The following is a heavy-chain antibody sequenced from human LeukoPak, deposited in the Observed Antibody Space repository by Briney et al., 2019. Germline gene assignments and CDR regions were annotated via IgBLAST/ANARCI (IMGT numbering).Heavy chain of an antibody. CDR2: INSDGSST. D-gene: IGHD6-19*01. CDR1: GFTFRSYW. V-gene: IGHV3-74*01. Sequence: PGGSLRLSCAASGFTFRSYWMHWVRQAPGKGLVWVSRINSDGSSTSYADSVRGRFTISRDNAKNTLYLQMISLRAEDTAVYYCARGTHSSGWHGGFDYWGQGTLVTVSS. J-gene: IGHJ4*02. CDR3: ARGTHSSGWHGGFDY.